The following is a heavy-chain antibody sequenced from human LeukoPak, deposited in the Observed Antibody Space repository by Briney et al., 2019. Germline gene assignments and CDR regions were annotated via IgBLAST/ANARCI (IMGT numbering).Heavy chain of an antibody. CDR3: ARGLWSGTY. CDR2: IKEDGSEK. J-gene: IGHJ4*02. D-gene: IGHD3-3*01. V-gene: IGHV3-7*01. CDR1: GFTFSSYW. Sequence: GGPLRLSCAASGFTFSSYWMTWVRQAPGKGLEWVANIKEDGSEKYYVDSVKGRFTISRDNAKNSLYLQMDSLRAEDTAVYFCARGLWSGTYWGQGTLVTVSS.